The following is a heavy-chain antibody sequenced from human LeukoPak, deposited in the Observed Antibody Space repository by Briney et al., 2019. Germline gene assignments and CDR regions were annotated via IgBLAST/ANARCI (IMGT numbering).Heavy chain of an antibody. Sequence: GRSLRLSCAASGFTFSSYAMHWVRQAPGKGLEWVAVMSYDGSNKYYADSVKGRFTISRDNSKSTLYLQMNSLRAEDTAVYYCARGPHTYGNSFFDYWGQGTLVTVSS. CDR2: MSYDGSNK. CDR3: ARGPHTYGNSFFDY. D-gene: IGHD4-23*01. V-gene: IGHV3-30-3*01. CDR1: GFTFSSYA. J-gene: IGHJ4*02.